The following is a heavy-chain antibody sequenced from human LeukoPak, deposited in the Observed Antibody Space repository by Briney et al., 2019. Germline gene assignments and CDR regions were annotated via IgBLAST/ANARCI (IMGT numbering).Heavy chain of an antibody. V-gene: IGHV4-59*08. J-gene: IGHJ4*02. CDR3: ARHPYEARPYYFDY. CDR2: IYYSGST. D-gene: IGHD6-6*01. Sequence: KPSETLSLTCTVSGGSISSYYWSWIRQPPGKGLEWIGYIYYSGSTNYNPSLKSRVTISVDTSKNQFSLKLSSVTAADTAVYYCARHPYEARPYYFDYWGQGTLVTVSS. CDR1: GGSISSYY.